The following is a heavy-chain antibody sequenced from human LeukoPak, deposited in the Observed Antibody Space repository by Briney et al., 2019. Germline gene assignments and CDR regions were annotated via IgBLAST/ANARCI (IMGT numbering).Heavy chain of an antibody. J-gene: IGHJ4*01. CDR2: ISGSGGST. Sequence: PGGSLRLSCAASGFTFSSYAMSWVRQAPGKGLEWVSAISGSGGSTCYADSVKGRFTISRDNSKNTLYLQMNSLRAEDTAVYYCEKDDPVGATLGYYFDYWGHGTLVTVSS. D-gene: IGHD1-26*01. CDR1: GFTFSSYA. V-gene: IGHV3-23*01. CDR3: EKDDPVGATLGYYFDY.